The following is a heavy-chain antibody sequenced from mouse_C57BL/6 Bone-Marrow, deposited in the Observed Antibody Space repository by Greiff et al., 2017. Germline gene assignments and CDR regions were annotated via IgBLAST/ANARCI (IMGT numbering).Heavy chain of an antibody. J-gene: IGHJ2*01. D-gene: IGHD1-1*01. CDR3: ARRDFYSYGYFDY. V-gene: IGHV1-50*01. Sequence: VKLQQPGAELVKPGASVKLSCKASGYTFTSYWMQWVKQRPGQGLEWIGEIDPSDSYTNYNQKFKGKATLTVDTSSSTAYMQLSSLTSEDSAVYYCARRDFYSYGYFDYWGQGTTLTVSS. CDR2: IDPSDSYT. CDR1: GYTFTSYW.